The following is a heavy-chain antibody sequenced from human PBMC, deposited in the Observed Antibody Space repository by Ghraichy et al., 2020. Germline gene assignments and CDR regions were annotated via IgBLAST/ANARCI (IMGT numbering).Heavy chain of an antibody. V-gene: IGHV3-7*03. CDR3: ATNTDY. J-gene: IGHJ4*02. CDR1: GFTFSSYW. Sequence: GESPNISCTASGFTFSSYWMSWVHQAPGKGLEWVAYIKQDGTDKRYVDSVKGRFTISRDNAKNSLYLQMNSLRAEDTAVYYCATNTDYWGQGTLVTVSS. CDR2: IKQDGTDK.